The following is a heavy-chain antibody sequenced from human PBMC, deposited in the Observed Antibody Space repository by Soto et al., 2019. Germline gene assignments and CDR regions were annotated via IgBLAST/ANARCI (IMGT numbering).Heavy chain of an antibody. CDR2: IHYSGST. D-gene: IGHD4-4*01. CDR1: GGNITGYD. CDR3: ARHSYYSNPLRFDP. Sequence: SETLSLTSTVSGGNITGYDWSWIRQPPGKGPEWIGNIHYSGSTNYNPSLKSRVTISVDTSKNQFSLRLSSVTAAETAVYYCARHSYYSNPLRFDPWGQGTLVTVSS. V-gene: IGHV4-59*08. J-gene: IGHJ5*02.